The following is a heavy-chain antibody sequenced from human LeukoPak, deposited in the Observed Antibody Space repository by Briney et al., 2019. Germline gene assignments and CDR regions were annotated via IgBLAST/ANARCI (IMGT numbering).Heavy chain of an antibody. Sequence: TSETLSLTCTVSGGSISSYYWSWIRQHPEKGLEWIGYLSDVGTNDYNPSLKGRVTISRDTSKNQFSLRLSSVTAADAAVYYCARDKAPGGKRWFDPWGQGIPVIVSS. D-gene: IGHD4-23*01. CDR2: LSDVGTN. J-gene: IGHJ5*01. CDR3: ARDKAPGGKRWFDP. V-gene: IGHV4-59*01. CDR1: GGSISSYY.